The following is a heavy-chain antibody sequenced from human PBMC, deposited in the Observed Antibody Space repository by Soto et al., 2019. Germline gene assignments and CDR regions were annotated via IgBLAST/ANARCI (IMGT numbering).Heavy chain of an antibody. V-gene: IGHV3-15*07. Sequence: EVQLVESGGGLVKPGGSLRLSCAASGFTFSNAWMNWVRQAPGKGLEWVGGIKSKTDGGKTDYAAPVKGRFTISRDDSKNTLYLQMNSLKTEQTAVYYCTTHPGKYNWNDLPPSNYYYYGMDVWGQGTTVTVSS. CDR3: TTHPGKYNWNDLPPSNYYYYGMDV. CDR1: GFTFSNAW. D-gene: IGHD1-1*01. J-gene: IGHJ6*02. CDR2: IKSKTDGGKT.